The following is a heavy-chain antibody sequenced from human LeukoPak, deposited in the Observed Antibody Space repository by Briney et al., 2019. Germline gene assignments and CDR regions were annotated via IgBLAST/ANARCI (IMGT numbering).Heavy chain of an antibody. J-gene: IGHJ4*02. D-gene: IGHD6-19*01. V-gene: IGHV3-30*02. CDR1: GFTFSSYG. Sequence: GGSLRLSCATSGFTFSSYGMHWVRQAPGKGLEWVAFIQFDGSSEYYADSVKGRFTFSRDDSRNTLHLQMNSLRPEDTAVYYCAKGSGWYFDYWGQGTLVTVSS. CDR3: AKGSGWYFDY. CDR2: IQFDGSSE.